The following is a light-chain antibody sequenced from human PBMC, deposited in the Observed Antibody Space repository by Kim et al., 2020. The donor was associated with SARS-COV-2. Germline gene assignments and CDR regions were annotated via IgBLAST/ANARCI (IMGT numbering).Light chain of an antibody. Sequence: RASQYAKDSQSVRRSSAWYPQKPGKALDLLIYDASKSATGIPARFNGGGSGKDFTLTICRLRPEDFEVYYCEQRSNWPLTFGGGAKVDIK. CDR2: DAS. CDR3: EQRSNWPLT. V-gene: IGKV3-11*01. CDR1: QSVRRS. J-gene: IGKJ4*01.